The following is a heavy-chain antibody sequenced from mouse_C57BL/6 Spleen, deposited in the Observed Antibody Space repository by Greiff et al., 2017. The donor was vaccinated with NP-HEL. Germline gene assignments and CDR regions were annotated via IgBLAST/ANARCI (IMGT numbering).Heavy chain of an antibody. Sequence: EVQLQESGPELVKPGASVKISCKASGYSFTDYNMNWVKQSNGKSLEWIGVINPNYGTTSYNQKFKGKATLTVDQSSSTAYMQLNSLTSEDSAVYYCARAHYYGSSPHAMDYWGQGTSVTVSS. CDR2: INPNYGTT. V-gene: IGHV1-39*01. CDR1: GYSFTDYN. D-gene: IGHD1-1*01. CDR3: ARAHYYGSSPHAMDY. J-gene: IGHJ4*01.